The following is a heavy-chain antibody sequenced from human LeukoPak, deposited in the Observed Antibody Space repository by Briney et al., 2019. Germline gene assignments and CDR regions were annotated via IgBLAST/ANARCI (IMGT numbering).Heavy chain of an antibody. V-gene: IGHV1-69*05. CDR3: ARTSLYTNWFDP. D-gene: IGHD4-11*01. CDR2: IIPIFGTA. CDR1: GGTFRNYA. J-gene: IGHJ5*02. Sequence: ASVKVSCKASGGTFRNYAISWVRQAPGQGLEWMGGIIPIFGTANYAQKLQGRVTMTTDTSTSTAYMELRSLRSDDTAVYYCARTSLYTNWFDPWGQGTLVTVSS.